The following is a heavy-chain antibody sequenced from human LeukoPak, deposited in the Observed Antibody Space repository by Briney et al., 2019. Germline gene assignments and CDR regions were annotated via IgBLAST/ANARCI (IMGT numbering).Heavy chain of an antibody. Sequence: GRSLRLSCAASGFTFHQYAIHWVRQVPGKGLEWVSGISWNSGSIGYADSVKGRFTISGDSAKNSVYLQMNSLRPEDTALYYCAKDKAPLYSGYDWDLDFWGQGTLVTVSS. V-gene: IGHV3-9*01. CDR2: ISWNSGSI. D-gene: IGHD5-12*01. CDR3: AKDKAPLYSGYDWDLDF. J-gene: IGHJ4*02. CDR1: GFTFHQYA.